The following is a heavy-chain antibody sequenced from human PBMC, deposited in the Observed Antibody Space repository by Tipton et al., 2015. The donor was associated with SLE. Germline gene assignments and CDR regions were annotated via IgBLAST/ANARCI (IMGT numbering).Heavy chain of an antibody. Sequence: SLRLSCAATGFPFYSHTMSWVRQAPGKGLEWVATISSSDGSAYYVDSVKGRFTISRDNSEDALYLQMNSLRADDTAVYYCAKDQRLWFTGTFDSWGQGTLVTVSS. CDR1: GFPFYSHT. D-gene: IGHD2-21*01. V-gene: IGHV3-23*01. CDR3: AKDQRLWFTGTFDS. CDR2: ISSSDGSA. J-gene: IGHJ4*02.